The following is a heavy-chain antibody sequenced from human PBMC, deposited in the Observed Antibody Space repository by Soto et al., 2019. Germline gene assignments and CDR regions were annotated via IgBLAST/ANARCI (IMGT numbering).Heavy chain of an antibody. CDR1: GFTFSSYS. D-gene: IGHD3-10*01. V-gene: IGHV3-48*02. CDR3: VRDQDYGSGSYYIPFDY. Sequence: GGSLRLSCAASGFTFSSYSMNWVRQAPGKGLEWVSYISSSSSTIYYADSVKGRFTISRDNAKNSLYLQMNSLRDEDTAVYYCVRDQDYGSGSYYIPFDYWGQGTLVTVSS. CDR2: ISSSSSTI. J-gene: IGHJ4*02.